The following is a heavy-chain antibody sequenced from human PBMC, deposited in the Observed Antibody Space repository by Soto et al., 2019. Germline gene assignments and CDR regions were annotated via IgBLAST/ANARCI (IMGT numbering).Heavy chain of an antibody. J-gene: IGHJ3*02. CDR3: AKSARFGELSDAFDI. CDR2: ISWNSGSI. CDR1: GFTFDDYA. Sequence: GGSLRLSCAASGFTFDDYAMHWVRQAPGKGLEWVSGISWNSGSIGYADSVKGRFTISRDNAKNSLYLQMNSLRAEDTALYYCAKSARFGELSDAFDIWGQGTMVTVSS. D-gene: IGHD3-10*01. V-gene: IGHV3-9*01.